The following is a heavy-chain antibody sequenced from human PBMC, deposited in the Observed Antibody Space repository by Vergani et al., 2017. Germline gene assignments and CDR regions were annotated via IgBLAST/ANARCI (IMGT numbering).Heavy chain of an antibody. V-gene: IGHV3-66*02. J-gene: IGHJ3*02. Sequence: EVQLVESGGGLVQPGGSLRLSCAASGFTVSSNYMSWVRQAPGKGLEWVSVIYSGGSTYYADSVKGRFTISRDNSKNTLYLQMNSLRAEDTAVYYCAKPMTMIVVYSAFDIWGQGTMVTVSS. CDR3: AKPMTMIVVYSAFDI. CDR1: GFTVSSNY. D-gene: IGHD3-22*01. CDR2: IYSGGST.